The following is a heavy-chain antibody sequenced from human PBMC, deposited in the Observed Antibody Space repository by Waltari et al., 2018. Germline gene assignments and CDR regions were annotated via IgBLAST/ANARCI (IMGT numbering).Heavy chain of an antibody. J-gene: IGHJ6*03. CDR3: ARGRAAGPGGYYYYMDV. CDR1: GGSFSGYY. CDR2: INHSGST. V-gene: IGHV4-34*01. Sequence: QVQLQQWGAGLLKPSETLSLTCAVYGGSFSGYYWSWIRQPPGKGLEWIGEINHSGSTNYNPSLKSRVTISVDTSKNQFSLKLSSVTAADTAVYYCARGRAAGPGGYYYYMDVWGKGTTVTVSS. D-gene: IGHD6-13*01.